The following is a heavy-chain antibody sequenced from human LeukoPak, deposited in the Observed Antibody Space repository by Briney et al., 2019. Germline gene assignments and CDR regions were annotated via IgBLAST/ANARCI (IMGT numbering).Heavy chain of an antibody. D-gene: IGHD1-26*01. V-gene: IGHV1-69*13. CDR3: ARGPPPLYSGSYRPLDH. Sequence: SVKVSCKASGYTFTSYYMHWVRQAPGQGLEWVGGITPIFDTPNYAPKLQGRLTINADGSTSTVYMELRSLRSEDTAVYFCARGPPPLYSGSYRPLDHWGQGTLVTVSS. J-gene: IGHJ4*02. CDR1: GYTFTSYY. CDR2: ITPIFDTP.